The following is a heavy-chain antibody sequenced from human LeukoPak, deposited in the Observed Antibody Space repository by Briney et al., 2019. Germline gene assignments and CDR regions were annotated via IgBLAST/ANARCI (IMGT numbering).Heavy chain of an antibody. J-gene: IGHJ4*02. V-gene: IGHV4-59*01. CDR2: IYYSGST. CDR3: AAFKGTVDY. Sequence: SETLSLTCTVSGGSISSYYWSWIRQPPGKGLEWIGYIYYSGSTNYNPSLKSRVTISVDTSKNQFSLKLSSVTAADTAVYYCAAFKGTVDYWGQGTLVTVSS. D-gene: IGHD3-3*02. CDR1: GGSISSYY.